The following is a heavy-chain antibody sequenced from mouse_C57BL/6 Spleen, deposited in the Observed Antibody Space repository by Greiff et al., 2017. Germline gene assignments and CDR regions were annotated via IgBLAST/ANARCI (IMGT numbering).Heavy chain of an antibody. CDR3: ARGGYYGSSYRYFDV. CDR2: INPYNGGT. D-gene: IGHD1-1*01. CDR1: GYTFTDYY. J-gene: IGHJ1*03. Sequence: VQLKESGPVLVKPGASVKMSCKASGYTFTDYYMNWVKQSHGKSLEWIGVINPYNGGTSYNQKFKGKATLTVDKSSSTAYMELNSLTSEDSAVYYCARGGYYGSSYRYFDVWGTGTTVTVSS. V-gene: IGHV1-19*01.